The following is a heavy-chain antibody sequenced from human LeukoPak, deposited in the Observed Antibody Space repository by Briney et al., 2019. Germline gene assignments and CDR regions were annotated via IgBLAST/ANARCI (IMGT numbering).Heavy chain of an antibody. CDR2: IYDSGST. Sequence: SETLSLTCTVSGASISGSGYYWGWIRQPPGKGLEWIGNIYDSGSTYYNASLQSRVTISIDTSKNQFSLRLSSVTAADTAMYYCAKSGGYGLIDYWGQGTPVTVSS. V-gene: IGHV4-39*01. CDR1: GASISGSGYY. D-gene: IGHD1-26*01. CDR3: AKSGGYGLIDY. J-gene: IGHJ4*02.